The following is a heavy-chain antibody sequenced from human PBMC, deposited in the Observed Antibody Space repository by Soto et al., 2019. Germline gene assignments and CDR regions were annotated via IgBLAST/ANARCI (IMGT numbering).Heavy chain of an antibody. CDR1: GFTFTSPA. Sequence: SVKVSCKASGFTFTSPAVQWVRQARGQRLEWIGWIVVGSGNTNYAQKFQERVTITRDMSTSTAYMELSSLRSEDTAVYYCAADQFLRGLPSYNWFGPWGQGTLVTVSS. J-gene: IGHJ5*02. CDR2: IVVGSGNT. CDR3: AADQFLRGLPSYNWFGP. D-gene: IGHD1-26*01. V-gene: IGHV1-58*01.